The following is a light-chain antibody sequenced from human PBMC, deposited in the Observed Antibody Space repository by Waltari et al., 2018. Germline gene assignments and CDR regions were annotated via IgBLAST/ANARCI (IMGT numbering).Light chain of an antibody. CDR3: AAWDGSLKGVI. CDR1: SSNSGSTS. Sequence: QSVLTQPPSASGTPGQRVTISCSGRSSNSGSTSVTWYQQLPGTAPKLLIYSNNQRPSGVPDRFAGPKSGSSASLAISGLQSEDEADYYCAAWDGSLKGVIFGGGTKLTVL. V-gene: IGLV1-44*01. J-gene: IGLJ2*01. CDR2: SNN.